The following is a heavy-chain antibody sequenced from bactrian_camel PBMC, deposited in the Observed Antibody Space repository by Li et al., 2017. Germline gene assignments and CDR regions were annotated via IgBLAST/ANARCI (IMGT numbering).Heavy chain of an antibody. V-gene: IGHV3S53*01. Sequence: VQLVESGGGSVQAGGSLRLSCAASGTTDCMYDVYWYRQAPGKEREFVSRIDSDGYTAYAESVKGRFTISQDNPKKTVYLQMNSLKPEDTATYYCKTQSACTWLHNLWGQGTQVTVS. CDR2: IDSDGYT. D-gene: IGHD6*01. CDR3: KTQSACTWLHNL. J-gene: IGHJ4*01. CDR1: GTTDCMYD.